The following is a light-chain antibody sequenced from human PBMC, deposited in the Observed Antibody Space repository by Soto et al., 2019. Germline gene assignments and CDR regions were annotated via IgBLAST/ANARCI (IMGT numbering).Light chain of an antibody. J-gene: IGKJ2*03. CDR1: QSTSSY. CDR3: QQSYSTPGC. V-gene: IGKV1-39*01. CDR2: AAY. Sequence: DIQMTQSPSSLSASVGDRVTITCRASQSTSSYLNWYQQKPAKAPKLLIYAAYSLQSGIPSRFSGSGSGTDFTLTISSLQPEDFATYYCQQSYSTPGCFGQGTELEIK.